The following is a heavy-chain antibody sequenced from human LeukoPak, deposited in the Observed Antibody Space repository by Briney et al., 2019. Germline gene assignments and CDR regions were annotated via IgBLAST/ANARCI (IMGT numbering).Heavy chain of an antibody. CDR3: ARRGDY. V-gene: IGHV4-34*01. Sequence: SETLSLTCAVYGGSFSGYYWSWIRQPPGKGLEWVGEINHGGSTNYNPSLKSRVNIPVDPPTNQFSLKLSSVTAADTAVYYCARRGDYWGQGTLVTVSS. CDR2: INHGGST. CDR1: GGSFSGYY. J-gene: IGHJ4*02.